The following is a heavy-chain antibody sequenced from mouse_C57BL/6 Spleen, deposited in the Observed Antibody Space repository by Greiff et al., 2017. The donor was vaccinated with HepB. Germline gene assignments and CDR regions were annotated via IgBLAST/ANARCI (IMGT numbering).Heavy chain of an antibody. D-gene: IGHD3-2*02. J-gene: IGHJ2*01. CDR3: ARWAAQATVDY. Sequence: QVQLQQPGTERVNPGASVTLSCKPLGYTFPSSWLPGVRQRPGQGLGWIGNINPSNGGTNYNEKFKSKATLTVDKSSSTAYMQLSSLTSEDSAVYYCARWAAQATVDYWGQGTTLTVSS. CDR2: INPSNGGT. CDR1: GYTFPSSW. V-gene: IGHV1-53*01.